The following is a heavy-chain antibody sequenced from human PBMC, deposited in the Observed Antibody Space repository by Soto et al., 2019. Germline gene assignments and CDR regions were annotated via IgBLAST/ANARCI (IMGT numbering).Heavy chain of an antibody. V-gene: IGHV3-64D*08. D-gene: IGHD3-3*01. Sequence: LRLSCSASGFTFSSYAMHWVRQAPGKGLEYVSAISSNGGSTYYADSVKGRFTISRDNSKNTLYLQMSSLRAEDTAVYYCVKDQYDFWSGYYLSGGAFDIWGQGTMVTVSS. CDR3: VKDQYDFWSGYYLSGGAFDI. J-gene: IGHJ3*02. CDR2: ISSNGGST. CDR1: GFTFSSYA.